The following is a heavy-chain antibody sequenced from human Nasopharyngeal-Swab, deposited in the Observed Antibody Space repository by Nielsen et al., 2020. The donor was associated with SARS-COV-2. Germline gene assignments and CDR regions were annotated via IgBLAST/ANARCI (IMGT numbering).Heavy chain of an antibody. CDR3: ARDLLGFGENWFDP. CDR1: GGSISSYY. Sequence: SETLSLTCTVSGGSISSYYWSWIRQPPGKGLEWIGYIYYSGSTNYNPSLKSRVTISVDTSKNQFSLKLSSVTAADTAVYYCARDLLGFGENWFDPWGQGTLVTVSS. V-gene: IGHV4-59*01. J-gene: IGHJ5*02. D-gene: IGHD3-10*01. CDR2: IYYSGST.